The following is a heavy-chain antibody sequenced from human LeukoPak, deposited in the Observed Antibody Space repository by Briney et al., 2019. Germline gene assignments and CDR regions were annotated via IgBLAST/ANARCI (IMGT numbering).Heavy chain of an antibody. CDR2: IYHGGST. CDR1: GFSISSRYY. V-gene: IGHV4-38-2*02. D-gene: IGHD6-6*01. Sequence: SETLSLTCTVSGFSISSRYYWGWIRQPPGKGLEWIGSIYHGGSTYYNPSLKSRVTISVDTSKNQFSLKLSSVTAADTAVYYCAREGLRDSSSSYFDYWGQGTLVTVSS. CDR3: AREGLRDSSSSYFDY. J-gene: IGHJ4*02.